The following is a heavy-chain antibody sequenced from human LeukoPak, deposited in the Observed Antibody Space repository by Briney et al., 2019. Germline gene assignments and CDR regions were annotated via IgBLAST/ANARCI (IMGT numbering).Heavy chain of an antibody. V-gene: IGHV3-21*01. CDR2: ISSSSSYI. D-gene: IGHD1-26*01. CDR1: GFTFSSYS. CDR3: ARARARGAFDI. Sequence: GGSLRLSCAASGFTFSSYSMIWVRQAPGKGLEWVSSISSSSSYIYYADSVKGRFTISRDNAKNSLYLQMNSLRAEDTAVYYCARARARGAFDIWGQGTMVTVSS. J-gene: IGHJ3*02.